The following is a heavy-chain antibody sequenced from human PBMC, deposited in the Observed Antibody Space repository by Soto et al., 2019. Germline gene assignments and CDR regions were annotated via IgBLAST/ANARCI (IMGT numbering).Heavy chain of an antibody. V-gene: IGHV3-48*03. J-gene: IGHJ4*02. CDR1: RFTFSTYE. D-gene: IGHD2-2*01. CDR3: VRYCSSTLCNGVATRTFDY. CDR2: ISSSGNTV. Sequence: GGSLRLSCAASRFTFSTYEMIWVRQAPGKGLEWVSYISSSGNTVYYADSVKGRFTISRGNTRNSLYLQMNSLRDEDTALYYCVRYCSSTLCNGVATRTFDYWGQGTLVTVSS.